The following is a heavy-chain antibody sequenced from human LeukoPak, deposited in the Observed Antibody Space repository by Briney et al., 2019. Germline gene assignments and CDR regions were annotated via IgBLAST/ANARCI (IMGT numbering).Heavy chain of an antibody. CDR3: ARRAQRSSSWYLNWFDP. CDR1: GGSFSGYY. CDR2: INHSGST. V-gene: IGHV4-34*01. J-gene: IGHJ5*02. D-gene: IGHD6-13*01. Sequence: PPETLSLTCAVYGGSFSGYYRSWIRQPPGKGLEWIGEINHSGSTNYNPSLKSRVTISVDTSKNQFSLKLSSVTAADTAVYYCARRAQRSSSWYLNWFDPWGQGTLVTVSS.